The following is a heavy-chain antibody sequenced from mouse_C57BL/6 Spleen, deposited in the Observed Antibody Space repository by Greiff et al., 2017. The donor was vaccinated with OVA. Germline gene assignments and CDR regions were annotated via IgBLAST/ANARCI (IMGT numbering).Heavy chain of an antibody. D-gene: IGHD2-1*01. CDR1: GYTFTDYY. Sequence: VQLQQSGPELVKPGASVKISCKASGYTFTDYYMNWVKQSHGKSLEWIGDINPNNGGTSYNQKFKGKATLTVDKSSSTAYMERRSLTSEDSAGYYCASYGNYVAYYAMDYWGQGTSVTVSS. J-gene: IGHJ4*01. CDR2: INPNNGGT. CDR3: ASYGNYVAYYAMDY. V-gene: IGHV1-26*01.